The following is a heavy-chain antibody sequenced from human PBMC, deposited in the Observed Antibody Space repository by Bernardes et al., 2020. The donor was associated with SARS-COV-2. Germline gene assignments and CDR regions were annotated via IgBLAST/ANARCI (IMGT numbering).Heavy chain of an antibody. D-gene: IGHD3-10*01. CDR2: INSDGSNT. CDR1: GFTSSSYW. V-gene: IGHV3-74*01. J-gene: IGHJ6*02. CDR3: ARKTGHDYGMDV. Sequence: GGSLRLSCAASGFTSSSYWMHWVRQAPGKGLVWVSRINSDGSNTSYADSVKGRFTISRDSTKNTVYLQMDSLRGEDTAVYFCARKTGHDYGMDVWGQGTTVTVSS.